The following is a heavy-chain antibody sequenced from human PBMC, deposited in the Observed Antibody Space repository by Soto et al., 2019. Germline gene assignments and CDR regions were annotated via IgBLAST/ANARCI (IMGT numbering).Heavy chain of an antibody. V-gene: IGHV3-11*01. CDR1: GFTFSDYY. Sequence: GGSLRLSCAASGFTFSDYYMSWIRQAPGKGLEWVSYISSSGSNIYYADSVKGRFTISRDNAKNSLYLQMNSLKAEDTGADYCATGIAAAGRGGNYYYYMDVWGKGTTVTVSS. CDR3: ATGIAAAGRGGNYYYYMDV. CDR2: ISSSGSNI. J-gene: IGHJ6*03. D-gene: IGHD6-13*01.